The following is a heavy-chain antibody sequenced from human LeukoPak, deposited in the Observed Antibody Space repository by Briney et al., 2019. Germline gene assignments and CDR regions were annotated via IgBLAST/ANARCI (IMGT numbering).Heavy chain of an antibody. CDR1: GGSISSGSHY. J-gene: IGHJ6*03. D-gene: IGHD6-6*01. V-gene: IGHV4-61*09. CDR3: ARGVAARTNYYYYYMDV. Sequence: SETLSLTCTVSGGSISSGSHYWSWIRQPAGKGLDWVGHIYPSGSTNYNPSLKSRVTISIDTSKNQFSLKLSSVTAADTAVYYCARGVAARTNYYYYYMDVWGKGTTVTVSS. CDR2: IYPSGST.